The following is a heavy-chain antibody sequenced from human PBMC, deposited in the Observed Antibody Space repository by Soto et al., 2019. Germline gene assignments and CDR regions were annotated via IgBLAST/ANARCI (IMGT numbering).Heavy chain of an antibody. J-gene: IGHJ4*02. CDR2: INHSGST. CDR3: ARGKIYDYVWGSYRYYFDY. V-gene: IGHV4-34*01. Sequence: SETLSLTCAVYGGSFSGYYWSWIRQPPGKGLEWIGEINHSGSTNYNPSLKSRVTISVDTSKNQFSLKLSSVTAADTAVYYCARGKIYDYVWGSYRYYFDYWGQGTLVTVSS. D-gene: IGHD3-16*02. CDR1: GGSFSGYY.